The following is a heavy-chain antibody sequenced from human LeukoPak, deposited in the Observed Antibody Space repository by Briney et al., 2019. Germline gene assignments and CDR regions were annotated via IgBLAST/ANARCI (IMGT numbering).Heavy chain of an antibody. V-gene: IGHV1-24*01. CDR1: GYTFTSYG. J-gene: IGHJ6*04. Sequence: GASVKVSCKASGYTFTSYGISWVRQAPGKGLEWMGGFDPEDGETIYAQKFQGRVTMTEDTSTDTAYMELSSLRSEDTAVYFCAGIPVFGVVLHQEPVWGKGTTVTVSS. D-gene: IGHD3-3*01. CDR2: FDPEDGET. CDR3: AGIPVFGVVLHQEPV.